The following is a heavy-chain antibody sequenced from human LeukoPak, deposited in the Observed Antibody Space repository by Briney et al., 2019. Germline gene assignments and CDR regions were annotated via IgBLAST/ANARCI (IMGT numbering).Heavy chain of an antibody. CDR3: ARSATIRDVFDI. D-gene: IGHD5-24*01. V-gene: IGHV5-51*01. Sequence: GESLKISCKASGYSFTSYWIGWVRQMPGKGLEWMGIIYCGDSDTTYSPSFQGQVAISADKSISTAYLQWSSLKASDTAIYYCARSATIRDVFDIWGQGTMVTVSS. CDR2: IYCGDSDT. CDR1: GYSFTSYW. J-gene: IGHJ3*02.